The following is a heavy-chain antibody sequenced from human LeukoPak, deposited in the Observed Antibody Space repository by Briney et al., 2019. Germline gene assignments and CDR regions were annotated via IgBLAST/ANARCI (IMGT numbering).Heavy chain of an antibody. Sequence: GGSLRLSCAASGFTFSSYGMHWVRQAPGKGLEWVVFIRYDGSNKYYADSVKGRFTISRDNSKNTLYLQMNSLRAEDTAVYYCAGDGEAGSSSFPLKHPFDYWGQGTLVTVSS. V-gene: IGHV3-30*02. CDR3: AGDGEAGSSSFPLKHPFDY. J-gene: IGHJ4*02. CDR1: GFTFSSYG. CDR2: IRYDGSNK. D-gene: IGHD6-6*01.